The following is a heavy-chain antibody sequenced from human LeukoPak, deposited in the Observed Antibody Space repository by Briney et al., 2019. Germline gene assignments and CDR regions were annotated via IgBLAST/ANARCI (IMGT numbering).Heavy chain of an antibody. CDR3: AREGRSYYDLDY. J-gene: IGHJ4*02. D-gene: IGHD3-22*01. CDR1: EFSVGSNY. Sequence: GGSLRLSCAASEFSVGSNYMTWVRQAPGKGLVWVSRINSDGSSTSYADPVKGRFTISRDNAKNTLYLQMNGLRAEDTAVYYCAREGRSYYDLDYWGQGTLVTVSS. CDR2: INSDGSST. V-gene: IGHV3-74*01.